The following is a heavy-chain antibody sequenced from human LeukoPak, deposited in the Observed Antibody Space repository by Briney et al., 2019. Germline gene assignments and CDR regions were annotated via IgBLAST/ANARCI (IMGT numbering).Heavy chain of an antibody. Sequence: PGGSLRLSCAASGFTFSRHGMHWVRQAPGKGLDWVAFIRNDGSNQYYADSVTGRFTISRDDSKNALNLQMNSLRAEDTAVYYCAKDVRGGCSGANCHSWGQGTLVTVSS. CDR2: IRNDGSNQ. CDR3: AKDVRGGCSGANCHS. J-gene: IGHJ5*02. D-gene: IGHD2-15*01. V-gene: IGHV3-30*02. CDR1: GFTFSRHG.